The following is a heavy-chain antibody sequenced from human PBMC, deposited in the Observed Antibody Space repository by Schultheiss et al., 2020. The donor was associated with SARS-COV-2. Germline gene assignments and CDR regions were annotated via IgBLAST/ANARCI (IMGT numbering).Heavy chain of an antibody. D-gene: IGHD6-13*01. J-gene: IGHJ4*02. Sequence: GGSLRLSCAASGFTFSSYSMNWVRQAPGKGLEWVSYISSSGSTIYYADSVKGRFTISRDNAKNSLYLQMNSLRAEDTAVYYCARAGWQQLPPDHWGQGTLVTVSS. CDR1: GFTFSSYS. CDR2: ISSSGSTI. CDR3: ARAGWQQLPPDH. V-gene: IGHV3-48*04.